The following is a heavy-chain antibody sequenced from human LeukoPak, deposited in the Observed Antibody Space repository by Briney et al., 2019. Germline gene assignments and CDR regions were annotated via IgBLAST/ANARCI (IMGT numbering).Heavy chain of an antibody. CDR2: ISSSSSTI. Sequence: GGSLRLSCAASGFTFSSYSMNWVRQAPGKGLEWVSYISSSSSTIYYADSVKGRFTISRDNAKNSLYLQMNSLRAEDTAVYYCARDFGDPIDYWGQGTLVTVSS. J-gene: IGHJ4*02. CDR3: ARDFGDPIDY. CDR1: GFTFSSYS. D-gene: IGHD3-10*01. V-gene: IGHV3-48*01.